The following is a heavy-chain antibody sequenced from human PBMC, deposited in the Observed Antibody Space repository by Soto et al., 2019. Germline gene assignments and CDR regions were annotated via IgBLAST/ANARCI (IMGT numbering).Heavy chain of an antibody. CDR2: IKQDGSEK. CDR3: ARGDYYDTSGPFSDAFDI. CDR1: GFTFSSYW. J-gene: IGHJ3*02. V-gene: IGHV3-7*04. D-gene: IGHD3-22*01. Sequence: GGSLRLSCAASGFTFSSYWMSWVRQAPGKGLEWVANIKQDGSEKYYVDSVKGRFTISRDNAKNSLYLQMNSLRAEDTAVYFCARGDYYDTSGPFSDAFDIWGQGTMVTVS.